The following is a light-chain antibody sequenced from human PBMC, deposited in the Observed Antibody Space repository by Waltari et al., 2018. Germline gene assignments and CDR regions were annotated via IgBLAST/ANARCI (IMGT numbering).Light chain of an antibody. Sequence: EIVLTQSPAPLSLSPVQRATLSCRASHSVSWYLPRYQPTPGHAPRLLIYDPSNRATCIPARFSGSGSETDFTLTISSLEPEDSAVYYCQQRRNWPLTFGGGTKVEIK. CDR2: DPS. J-gene: IGKJ4*01. CDR1: HSVSWY. CDR3: QQRRNWPLT. V-gene: IGKV3-11*01.